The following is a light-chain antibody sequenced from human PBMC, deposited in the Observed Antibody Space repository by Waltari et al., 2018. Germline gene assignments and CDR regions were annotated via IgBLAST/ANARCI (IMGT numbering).Light chain of an antibody. CDR1: RSNIGAGYD. CDR2: GNS. V-gene: IGLV1-40*01. J-gene: IGLJ3*02. Sequence: QSVLTQPPSVSGSPGPRLTISCTGSRSNIGAGYDVPWYQQLPGTAPKLLIYGNSNRPSGVPDRFSGSKSGTSASLAITGLQAEDEADYYCQSYDSSLYWVFGGGTKLTVL. CDR3: QSYDSSLYWV.